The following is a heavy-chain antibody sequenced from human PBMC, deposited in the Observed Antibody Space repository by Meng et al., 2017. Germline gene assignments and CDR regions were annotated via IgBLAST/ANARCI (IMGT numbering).Heavy chain of an antibody. J-gene: IGHJ5*02. CDR3: ARVVGDCASCYKGWFDP. V-gene: IGHV4-30-4*01. D-gene: IGHD2-2*02. Sequence: QVQLQESGPRLVRPSQTLSLTCTVSGAPISSAVFWIWIRQPPGKDLEWIGYISYSGATHYNPSLKSRLTISVDAAKNQFSLSLSSVTAADTAVYYCARVVGDCASCYKGWFDPWGQGTLVTVSS. CDR2: ISYSGAT. CDR1: GAPISSAVF.